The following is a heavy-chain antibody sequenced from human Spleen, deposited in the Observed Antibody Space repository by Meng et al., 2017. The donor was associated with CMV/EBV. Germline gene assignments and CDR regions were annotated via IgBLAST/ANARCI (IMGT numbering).Heavy chain of an antibody. J-gene: IGHJ4*02. V-gene: IGHV3-53*05. CDR1: GFNVSSNY. D-gene: IGHD3-3*01. CDR3: ARSGKVYYDFWSGLDY. CDR2: IYSGGSA. Sequence: GGSLRLSCAASGFNVSSNYMNWVRQAPGKGLEWVSAIYSGGSAFYADSVKGRFTISRDNSKNTVHLQMNSLRAEDTAEYYCARSGKVYYDFWSGLDYWGQGTLVTVSS.